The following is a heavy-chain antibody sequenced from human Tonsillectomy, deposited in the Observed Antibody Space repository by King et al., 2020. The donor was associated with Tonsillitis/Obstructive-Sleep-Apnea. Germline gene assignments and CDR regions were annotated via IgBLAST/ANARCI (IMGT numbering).Heavy chain of an antibody. V-gene: IGHV1-69*12. D-gene: IGHD3-3*01. Sequence: QLVQSGAEVKKPGSSVKVSCKTSGGAFSNYGISWVRQAPGQGLEWMGGFLPIFGTSNYAQKFQDRFTITADESTSTVYMEFIRLRSEDTAVYYCARGTAIFGVAPDAFDIWGQGTTVTVSS. J-gene: IGHJ3*02. CDR2: FLPIFGTS. CDR3: ARGTAIFGVAPDAFDI. CDR1: GGAFSNYG.